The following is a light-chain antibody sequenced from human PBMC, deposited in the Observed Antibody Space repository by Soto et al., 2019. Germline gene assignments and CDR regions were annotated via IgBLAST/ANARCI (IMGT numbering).Light chain of an antibody. CDR1: QSLVYSDGDTY. V-gene: IGKV2-30*01. J-gene: IGKJ1*01. CDR3: MQGSHWPPT. Sequence: DVVMTQSPLSLPVTLGQPASISCRSSQSLVYSDGDTYLNWFQQRPGQSPRRLIYEVSSRDSGVPGRFSGSGLGTDFTLKISRVEAEDVGVYYCMQGSHWPPTFGQGTKVEIK. CDR2: EVS.